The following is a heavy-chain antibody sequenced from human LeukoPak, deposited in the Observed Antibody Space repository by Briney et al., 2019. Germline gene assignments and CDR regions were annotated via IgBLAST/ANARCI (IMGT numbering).Heavy chain of an antibody. Sequence: SETLSLTCTVSGGSISTYYWSWIRQPPGKGLEWIGYIYYSGSTKYNPSLKSRVTISVDTSKNQFSLKLSSVTAADTAVYYCARDPAYCGGDCYSDYWGQGTLVTVSS. D-gene: IGHD2-21*02. CDR1: GGSISTYY. V-gene: IGHV4-59*12. J-gene: IGHJ4*02. CDR3: ARDPAYCGGDCYSDY. CDR2: IYYSGST.